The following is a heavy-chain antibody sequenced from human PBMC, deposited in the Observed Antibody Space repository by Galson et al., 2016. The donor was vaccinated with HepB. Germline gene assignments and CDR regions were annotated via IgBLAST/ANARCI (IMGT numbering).Heavy chain of an antibody. D-gene: IGHD2-2*01. Sequence: SVKVSCKASGYTFSSYGINWVRQAPGQGLEWMGWISVNSGNTNYAQKFQGRATMTTDTSTSTASMELRSLRSDDTAIYYCARDPAPAAPRNWFDPWGQGTLVTVSS. CDR2: ISVNSGNT. CDR3: ARDPAPAAPRNWFDP. V-gene: IGHV1-18*01. J-gene: IGHJ5*02. CDR1: GYTFSSYG.